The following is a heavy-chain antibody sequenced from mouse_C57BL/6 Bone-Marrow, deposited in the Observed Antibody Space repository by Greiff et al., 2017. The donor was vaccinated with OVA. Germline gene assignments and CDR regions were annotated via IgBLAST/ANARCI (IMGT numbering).Heavy chain of an antibody. J-gene: IGHJ1*03. V-gene: IGHV1-26*01. CDR1: GYTFTDYY. CDR2: INPNNGGT. CDR3: ASLYYGKGYWYFDV. Sequence: EVQLQQSGPELVKPGASVKISCKASGYTFTDYYMNWVKQSHGKSLEWIGDINPNNGGTSYNQKFKGKATLTVDKSSSTAYMELRSLTSEDSAVYYCASLYYGKGYWYFDVWGTGTTVTVSS. D-gene: IGHD1-1*01.